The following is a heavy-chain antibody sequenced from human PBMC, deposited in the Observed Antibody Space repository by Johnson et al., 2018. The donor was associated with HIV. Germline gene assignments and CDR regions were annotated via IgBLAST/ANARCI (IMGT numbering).Heavy chain of an antibody. CDR3: ATDYNFWSGRPDSFDV. J-gene: IGHJ3*01. CDR2: ITGSGDT. Sequence: VESGGALVQPGGSLRLSCAASGFTFSSWPMHWVRQAPGKGLEYVSRITGSGDTYYVNSVKGRFTISRDNSKSTLYLQMDSLSAEDTAVYYWATDYNFWSGRPDSFDVWGQGTMVSVSS. V-gene: IGHV3-64*01. D-gene: IGHD3-3*01. CDR1: GFTFSSWP.